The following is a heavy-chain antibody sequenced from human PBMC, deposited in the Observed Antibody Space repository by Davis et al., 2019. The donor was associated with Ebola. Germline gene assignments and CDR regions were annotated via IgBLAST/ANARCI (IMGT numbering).Heavy chain of an antibody. CDR1: GYTFTSYY. CDR2: INPSGGST. D-gene: IGHD2-21*02. J-gene: IGHJ4*02. V-gene: IGHV1-46*01. CDR3: ARVLWGGDSSYYFDY. Sequence: AASVKVSCKTSGYTFTSYYMHWVRQAPGQGLEWMGIINPSGGSTSYAQKFQGRVTMTRDTSTRTLYMELNSLRSEETAVYYCARVLWGGDSSYYFDYWGQGTLVTVSS.